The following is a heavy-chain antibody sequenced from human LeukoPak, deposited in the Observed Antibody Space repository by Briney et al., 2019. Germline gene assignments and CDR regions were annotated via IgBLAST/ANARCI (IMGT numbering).Heavy chain of an antibody. Sequence: TPGGSLRLSCAASGFTFSDAWMSWVRQAPGKGLEWVGRIKSKSAGGTTEYAAPVKGRFSISRDDSKNTLYLQMNSLKTEDTAIYYCNREYYGSGHWGQGTLVTVSS. CDR2: IKSKSAGGTT. CDR3: NREYYGSGH. J-gene: IGHJ4*02. V-gene: IGHV3-15*01. D-gene: IGHD3-10*01. CDR1: GFTFSDAW.